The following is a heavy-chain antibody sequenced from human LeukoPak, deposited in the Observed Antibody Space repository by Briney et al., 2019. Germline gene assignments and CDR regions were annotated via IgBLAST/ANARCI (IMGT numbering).Heavy chain of an antibody. CDR3: ARVGDHYHWYLDV. CDR2: INTDGSST. V-gene: IGHV3-74*01. J-gene: IGHJ2*01. Sequence: GGSLRLSCAASGFTFSNYWMHWVRQAPGKGLVWVSRINTDGSSTSYADSVKGRFTISRDSSKNTLYLHMNSLRVEDTAVYYCARVGDHYHWYLDVWGRGTLVTVSS. CDR1: GFTFSNYW. D-gene: IGHD3-10*01.